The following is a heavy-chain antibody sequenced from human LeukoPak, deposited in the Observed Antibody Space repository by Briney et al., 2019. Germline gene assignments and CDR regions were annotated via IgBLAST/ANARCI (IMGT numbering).Heavy chain of an antibody. Sequence: SETLSLTCSVSGASISVGTYYWGWIRHPPGKGLGWLGRIYYTGRTYDNPSLKGRVTISVDTSKNQFSLKLSSVTAADTAVYYCARRGGSGRAFDYWGQGTLVTVSS. J-gene: IGHJ4*02. CDR3: ARRGGSGRAFDY. CDR1: GASISVGTYY. V-gene: IGHV4-39*01. D-gene: IGHD1-26*01. CDR2: IYYTGRT.